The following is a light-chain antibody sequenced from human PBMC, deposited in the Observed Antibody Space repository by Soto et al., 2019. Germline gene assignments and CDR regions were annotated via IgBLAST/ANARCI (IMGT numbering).Light chain of an antibody. J-gene: IGKJ1*01. CDR3: QHFGNSLWT. V-gene: IGKV3D-15*01. Sequence: EIVMTQSPATLSVSPGERATLSCRASQSVSINLAWYQQKSGQAPRLLIYGASSRAIHTPDRFSGSGSGTDFTLTISGLEPEDFAVYYCQHFGNSLWTFGQGTKVEI. CDR2: GAS. CDR1: QSVSIN.